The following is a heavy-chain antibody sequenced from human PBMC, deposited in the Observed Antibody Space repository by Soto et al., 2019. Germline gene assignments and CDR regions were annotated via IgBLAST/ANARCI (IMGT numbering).Heavy chain of an antibody. Sequence: QVQRVQSGAEVKKPASSVKVSCKPSGGSFSSYALSWARQAPGQGLEWMGLISHIFDTTNYAQKFQGRVTITADESTRTAYVELSSLSSEDTAVYYFARTGESAARGYAFDSWGQGTMVTVSS. CDR2: ISHIFDTT. CDR3: ARTGESAARGYAFDS. J-gene: IGHJ3*02. CDR1: GGSFSSYA. V-gene: IGHV1-69*12. D-gene: IGHD2-2*01.